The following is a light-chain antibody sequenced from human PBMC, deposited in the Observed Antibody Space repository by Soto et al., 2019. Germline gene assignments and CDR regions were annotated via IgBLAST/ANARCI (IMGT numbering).Light chain of an antibody. CDR3: QQNSSLPIT. J-gene: IGKJ5*01. CDR2: GAS. V-gene: IGKV3-15*01. Sequence: EIVMTQSPATLSVSPGERATLSCRASQSVSSNLAWYQQKPGQAPRLLIYGASTRATGIPARFSGSGSGTEFTLTISSLQSEDFVVYYCQQNSSLPITFGQGTRLEIK. CDR1: QSVSSN.